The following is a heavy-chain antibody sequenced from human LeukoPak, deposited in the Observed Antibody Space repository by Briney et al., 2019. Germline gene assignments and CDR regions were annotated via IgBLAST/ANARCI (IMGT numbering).Heavy chain of an antibody. CDR2: ISSNGGIT. J-gene: IGHJ4*02. V-gene: IGHV3-64*01. CDR3: ARENYGSGGFDY. Sequence: GGSLRLSCAASGFTFSSYAMHWVRQAPGKGLEYVSAISSNGGITYYANSVKGRFTISRDNSKNTLYLQMGSLRAEDMAVYYCARENYGSGGFDYWGQGTLVTVSS. D-gene: IGHD3-10*01. CDR1: GFTFSSYA.